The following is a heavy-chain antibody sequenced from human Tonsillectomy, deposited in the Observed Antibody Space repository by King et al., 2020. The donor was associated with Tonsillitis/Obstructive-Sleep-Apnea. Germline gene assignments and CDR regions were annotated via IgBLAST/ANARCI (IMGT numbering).Heavy chain of an antibody. V-gene: IGHV2-5*02. CDR2: IYWDDDK. CDR1: GFSLYTSGVG. D-gene: IGHD1-26*01. Sequence: TLKESGPTLVKPTQTLTLTCTFSGFSLYTSGVGVAWIRQPPGKALEWLALIYWDDDKRYSPSLKSRLTITKDPSKNQVVLTMTNMDPVDTATYYCARQPYSGTYYDHYFYMDVWGRGTTVTVSS. J-gene: IGHJ6*03. CDR3: ARQPYSGTYYDHYFYMDV.